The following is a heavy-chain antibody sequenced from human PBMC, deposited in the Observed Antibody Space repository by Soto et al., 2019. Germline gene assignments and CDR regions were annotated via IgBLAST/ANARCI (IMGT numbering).Heavy chain of an antibody. CDR3: ARREGYYFDH. Sequence: QVQLVESGGGVVQPGRSLRLSCEASGFTFSNYGMHWVRQAPGKGLEWVAIMWDDGSNQFYADSVKGRFTISRDTSKNTLYLQMNSLRTEDTANYYCARREGYYFDHWGQGTLVTVSS. J-gene: IGHJ4*02. CDR2: MWDDGSNQ. V-gene: IGHV3-33*01. CDR1: GFTFSNYG. D-gene: IGHD1-26*01.